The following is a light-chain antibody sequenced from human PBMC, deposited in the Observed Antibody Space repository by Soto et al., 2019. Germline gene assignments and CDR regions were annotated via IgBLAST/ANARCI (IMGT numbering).Light chain of an antibody. CDR2: AAS. CDR3: QQSYSTPQNT. Sequence: DMQMTQSPSSLSASVGDRVTITRRASQSIRYYLKWYQQKPGKAPKLLIYAASSLQSGVPSRFSGSGSGTDFTLTISSLQPEDFATYYCQQSYSTPQNTFGQGTKLEIK. V-gene: IGKV1-39*01. CDR1: QSIRYY. J-gene: IGKJ2*01.